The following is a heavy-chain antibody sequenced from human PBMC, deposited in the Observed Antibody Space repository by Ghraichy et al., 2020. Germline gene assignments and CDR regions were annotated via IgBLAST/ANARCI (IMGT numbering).Heavy chain of an antibody. V-gene: IGHV3-7*03. D-gene: IGHD3-10*01. CDR2: IKQDGSEK. Sequence: GGSLRLSCAASGFTFSSYWMSWVRQAPGKGLEWVANIKQDGSEKYYVDSVKGRFTISRDNAKNSLYLQMNSLRAEDTAVYYCAREVYGSGRQDLDYWGQGTLVTVSS. CDR1: GFTFSSYW. J-gene: IGHJ4*02. CDR3: AREVYGSGRQDLDY.